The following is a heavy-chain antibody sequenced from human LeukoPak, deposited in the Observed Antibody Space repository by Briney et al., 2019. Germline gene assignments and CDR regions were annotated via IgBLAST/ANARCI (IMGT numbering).Heavy chain of an antibody. Sequence: PSGTLSLTCTVSGGSISSYYWSWIRQPAGKGLEWIGRIYTSGSTNYNPSLKSRVTMSVDTSKNQFSLKLSSVTAADTAVYYCARDGYSSGYYYFDYWGQGTLVTVSS. D-gene: IGHD6-19*01. J-gene: IGHJ4*02. CDR2: IYTSGST. V-gene: IGHV4-4*07. CDR3: ARDGYSSGYYYFDY. CDR1: GGSISSYY.